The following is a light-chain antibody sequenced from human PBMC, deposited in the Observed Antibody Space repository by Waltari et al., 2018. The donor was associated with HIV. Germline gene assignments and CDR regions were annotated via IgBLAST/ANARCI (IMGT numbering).Light chain of an antibody. CDR1: NLGRKY. Sequence: SFGLTQPPSVSLSPGQTAHITCSGDNLGRKYTAWYQHKPGQSPVLVLFQDNKRPSGIPARFSGSNSGNTATLTISGTQTLDEADYDCQAWDSSAHVVFGGGTRLTVL. CDR3: QAWDSSAHVV. CDR2: QDN. J-gene: IGLJ2*01. V-gene: IGLV3-1*01.